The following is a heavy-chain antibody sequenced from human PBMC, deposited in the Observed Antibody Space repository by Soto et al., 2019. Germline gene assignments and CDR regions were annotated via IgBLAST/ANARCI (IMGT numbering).Heavy chain of an antibody. CDR3: ARDGINYDILTGYRSLDY. Sequence: PGGSLRLSCAASGLTFSSYAMHWVGQAPGKGLEWVAVISYDGSNKYYADSVKGRFTISRDNSKNTLYLQMNSLRAEDTAVYYCARDGINYDILTGYRSLDYWGQGTLVTVSS. D-gene: IGHD3-9*01. CDR1: GLTFSSYA. J-gene: IGHJ4*02. CDR2: ISYDGSNK. V-gene: IGHV3-30-3*01.